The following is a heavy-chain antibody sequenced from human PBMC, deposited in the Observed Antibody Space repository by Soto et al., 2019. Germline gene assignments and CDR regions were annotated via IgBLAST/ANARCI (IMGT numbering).Heavy chain of an antibody. D-gene: IGHD3-10*01. V-gene: IGHV1-69*02. Sequence: ASVKVSCKASGGTFSSYTISWVRQAPGQGLEWMGRIIPILGIANYAQKFQGRVTITADKSTSTAYMVLSSLRSEDTAIYYCATSFGSGSRAFDYWGQGALVTVSS. J-gene: IGHJ4*02. CDR3: ATSFGSGSRAFDY. CDR1: GGTFSSYT. CDR2: IIPILGIA.